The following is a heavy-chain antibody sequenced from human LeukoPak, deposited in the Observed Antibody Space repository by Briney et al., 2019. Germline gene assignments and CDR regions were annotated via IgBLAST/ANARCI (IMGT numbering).Heavy chain of an antibody. V-gene: IGHV3-23*01. CDR3: AKATGYLL. D-gene: IGHD1-14*01. CDR1: GFIFSRYG. CDR2: ISGSGGTT. Sequence: GGSLRLSCAASGFIFSRYGMSWVRQAPGKGPEWVSAISGSGGTTYYADSVKGRFTIARDDSENTLFLQMNSLRAEDTAVYYCAKATGYLLWGQGTLVTVSS. J-gene: IGHJ4*02.